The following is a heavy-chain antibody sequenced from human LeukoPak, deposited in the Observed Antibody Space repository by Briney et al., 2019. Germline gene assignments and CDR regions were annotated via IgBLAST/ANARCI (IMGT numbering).Heavy chain of an antibody. V-gene: IGHV3-23*01. CDR1: GSTFSSYA. CDR3: AQAGGYCSSTSCFRGY. CDR2: ISGSGGST. J-gene: IGHJ4*02. D-gene: IGHD2-2*01. Sequence: GGSLRLSCAASGSTFSSYAMSWVRQAPGKGLEWVSAISGSGGSTNYADSVKGRFTISRDNSKNALYLQMNSLRAEDTAVYYCAQAGGYCSSTSCFRGYWGQGTLVTVSS.